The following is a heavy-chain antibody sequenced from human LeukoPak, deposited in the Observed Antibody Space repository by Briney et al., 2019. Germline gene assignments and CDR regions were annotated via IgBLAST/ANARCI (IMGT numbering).Heavy chain of an antibody. D-gene: IGHD2-15*01. Sequence: PSQTLSLTCAVSGGSISSGGYSWSWIRQPPGKGLEWIGYIYHSGSTYYNPSLKSRVTISVDRSKNQFSLKLSSVTAADTAVYYCARSLRYCSGGSCYVNWFDPWGQGTLVTVSP. J-gene: IGHJ5*02. CDR3: ARSLRYCSGGSCYVNWFDP. CDR2: IYHSGST. CDR1: GGSISSGGYS. V-gene: IGHV4-30-2*01.